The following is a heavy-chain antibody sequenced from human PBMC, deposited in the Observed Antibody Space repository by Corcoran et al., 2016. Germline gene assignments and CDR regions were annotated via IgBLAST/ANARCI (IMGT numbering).Heavy chain of an antibody. CDR2: IKQDGSEK. Sequence: EVQLVESGGGLVQPGGSLRLSCAASGFTFSSYWMSWVRQAPGKGLEWVANIKQDGSEKYYVDSVKGRFTISRDNAKKSLYLQMKSLSAEDTAVYYCARAPPGRKGDYWGQGTLVTVSS. CDR3: ARAPPGRKGDY. V-gene: IGHV3-7*01. J-gene: IGHJ4*02. CDR1: GFTFSSYW.